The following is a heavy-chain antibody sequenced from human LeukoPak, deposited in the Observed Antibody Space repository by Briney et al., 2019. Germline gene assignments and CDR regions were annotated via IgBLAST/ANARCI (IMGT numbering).Heavy chain of an antibody. CDR1: GYTFTNYA. D-gene: IGHD1-26*01. CDR3: ARAGIVGATTNWFDP. CDR2: IIPIFGTA. J-gene: IGHJ5*02. Sequence: ASVKVSCKASGYTFTNYAINWVRQAPGQRREWMGGIIPIFGTANYAQKFQGRVTITADKSTSTAYMELSSLRSEDTAVYYCARAGIVGATTNWFDPWGQGTLVTVSS. V-gene: IGHV1-69*06.